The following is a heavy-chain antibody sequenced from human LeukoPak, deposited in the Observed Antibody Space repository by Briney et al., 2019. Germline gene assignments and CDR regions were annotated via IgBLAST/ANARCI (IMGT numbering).Heavy chain of an antibody. CDR2: IRSKTNSYAT. Sequence: GGSLRLSCAASGFTFSGSAMHWVRQASGKGLEWVGRIRSKTNSYATEYAVSVKGRFTISRDDSKNTVYLQMNSLKTEDTAVYYCTRLRGEKASGDYWGQGTLVTVSS. CDR1: GFTFSGSA. V-gene: IGHV3-73*01. CDR3: TRLRGEKASGDY. D-gene: IGHD3-10*01. J-gene: IGHJ4*02.